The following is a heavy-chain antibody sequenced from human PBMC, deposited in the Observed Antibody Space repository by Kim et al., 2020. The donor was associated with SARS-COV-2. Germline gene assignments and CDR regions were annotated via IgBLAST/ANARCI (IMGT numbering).Heavy chain of an antibody. D-gene: IGHD3-10*01. Sequence: GGSLRLSCAASGFTFSSYAMHWVRQAPGKGLEWVAVISYDGSNKYYADSVKGRFTISRDNSKNTLYLQMNSLRAEDTAVYYCARQYYYGSGGYRFDPWGQGTLVTVSS. CDR3: ARQYYYGSGGYRFDP. CDR1: GFTFSSYA. J-gene: IGHJ5*02. V-gene: IGHV3-30*04. CDR2: ISYDGSNK.